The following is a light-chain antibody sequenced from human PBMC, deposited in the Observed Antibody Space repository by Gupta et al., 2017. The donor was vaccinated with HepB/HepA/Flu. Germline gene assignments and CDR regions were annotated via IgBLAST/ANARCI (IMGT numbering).Light chain of an antibody. Sequence: DMPLTQSPSFLSASVGDSVTITCRASQGISSYLAWYQQKPGKAPKLLIYAASTVKSGVPSRFSGSGYGTEFTLTISSRQPEDFANYYSEQRNSSPLTFGRGTXVEIK. CDR1: QGISSY. J-gene: IGKJ4*01. V-gene: IGKV1-9*01. CDR2: AAS. CDR3: EQRNSSPLT.